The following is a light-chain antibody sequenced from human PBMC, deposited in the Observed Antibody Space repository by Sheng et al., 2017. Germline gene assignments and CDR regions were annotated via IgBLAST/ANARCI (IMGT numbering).Light chain of an antibody. CDR3: QSYDSSGYVV. CDR1: SGSIASNY. Sequence: NFMLTPTHSVSESPGKTVTISCTRSSGSIASNYVQWYQQRPGSSPTTVIYEDNQRPSGVPDRFSGSIDSSSNSASLTISGLQTEDEADYYCQSYDSSGYVVFGGGTKLTVL. V-gene: IGLV6-57*01. CDR2: EDN. J-gene: IGLJ2*01.